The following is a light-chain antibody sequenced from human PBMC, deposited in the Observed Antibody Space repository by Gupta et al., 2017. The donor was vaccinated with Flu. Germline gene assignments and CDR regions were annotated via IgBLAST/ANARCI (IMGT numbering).Light chain of an antibody. J-gene: IGKJ5*01. CDR3: HQRSNWPHA. V-gene: IGKV3-11*01. CDR2: DAS. CDR1: QSVSSY. Sequence: EIVLTQSPATLSLSPGERATLSCRASQSVSSYLAWYQQKPGQAPRLLIYDASNSATGIPARFSGSGSGTDFTLTISSLEPEDFAVYYCHQRSNWPHAFGQGTRLEIK.